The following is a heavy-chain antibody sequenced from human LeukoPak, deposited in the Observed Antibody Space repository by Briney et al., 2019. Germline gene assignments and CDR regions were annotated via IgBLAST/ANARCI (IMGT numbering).Heavy chain of an antibody. Sequence: SETLSLTCAVYGGSFSGYYWSWIRQPPGKGLEWIGEINHSGSTNYNPSLKSRVTISVDTSKNQFSLKLSSVTAPDTAVYYCARAPYNWNYRFDPWGQGTLVTVSS. J-gene: IGHJ5*02. CDR2: INHSGST. CDR3: ARAPYNWNYRFDP. CDR1: GGSFSGYY. D-gene: IGHD1-7*01. V-gene: IGHV4-34*01.